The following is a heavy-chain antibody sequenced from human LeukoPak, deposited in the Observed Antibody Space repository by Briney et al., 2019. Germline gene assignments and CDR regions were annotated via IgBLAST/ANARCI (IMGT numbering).Heavy chain of an antibody. D-gene: IGHD3-22*01. J-gene: IGHJ4*02. CDR1: GFTFSSYA. CDR3: ARAQVTMIVVLESPCDY. CDR2: ISYDGSNK. V-gene: IGHV3-30*04. Sequence: PGGSLRLSCAASGFTFSSYAMHWVRQAPGKGLEWVAVISYDGSNKYYADSVKGRFTISRDNSKNTLYLQMNSLRAEDTAVYYCARAQVTMIVVLESPCDYWGQGTLVTVSS.